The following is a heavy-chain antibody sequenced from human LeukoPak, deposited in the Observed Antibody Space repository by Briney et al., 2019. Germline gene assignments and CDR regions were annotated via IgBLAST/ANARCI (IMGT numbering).Heavy chain of an antibody. CDR1: GFTFSSYA. CDR2: ISVSGGST. D-gene: IGHD4-17*01. CDR3: AKEGMTTVTPVDY. J-gene: IGHJ4*02. V-gene: IGHV3-23*01. Sequence: GGSLRLSCAASGFTFSSYAMTWVRQAPGQGLEWVSVISVSGGSTYYADSGKGRFTISRDNSKNPLYLQMNSLRAEDTAVYYCAKEGMTTVTPVDYWGQGTLVTVSS.